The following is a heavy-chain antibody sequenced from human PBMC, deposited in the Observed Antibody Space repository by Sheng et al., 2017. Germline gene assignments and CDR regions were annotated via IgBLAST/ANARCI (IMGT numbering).Heavy chain of an antibody. Sequence: QVQLQQWGAGLLKPSETLSLTCAVYGGSFSGYYWSWIRQPPGKGLEWIGEINHSGSTNYNPSLKSRVTISVDTSKNQFSLKLSSVTAADTAVYYCARVRGGSYIYYFDYWGQGTLVTVSS. J-gene: IGHJ4*02. CDR3: ARVRGGSYIYYFDY. CDR1: GGSFSGYY. CDR2: INHSGST. V-gene: IGHV4-34*01. D-gene: IGHD1-26*01.